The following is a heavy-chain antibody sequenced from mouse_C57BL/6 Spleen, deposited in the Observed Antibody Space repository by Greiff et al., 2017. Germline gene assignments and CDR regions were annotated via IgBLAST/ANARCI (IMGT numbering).Heavy chain of an antibody. CDR2: IHPNSGST. J-gene: IGHJ2*01. CDR3: ARGDGSPYYFDD. CDR1: GYTFTSYW. Sequence: QVQLQQPGAELVKPGASVKLSCKASGYTFTSYWMHWVKQRPGQGLEWIGMIHPNSGSTNYNEKFKSKATLTVDKSSSTAYMQLSSLTSEDSAVYYCARGDGSPYYFDDWGQGTTLTVSS. D-gene: IGHD2-3*01. V-gene: IGHV1-64*01.